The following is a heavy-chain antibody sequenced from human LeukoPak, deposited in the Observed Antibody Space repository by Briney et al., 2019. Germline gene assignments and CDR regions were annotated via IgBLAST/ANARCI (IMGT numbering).Heavy chain of an antibody. Sequence: SETLSLTCTVSGGSISSYYWSWIRQPPGKGLEWIGYIYYSGSTNYNPSLKSRVTISVDTSKNQFSLKLSSVTAADTAVYYCARRVRKTYYYDSGPFDYWGQGTLVTVSS. CDR1: GGSISSYY. J-gene: IGHJ4*02. CDR2: IYYSGST. V-gene: IGHV4-59*08. CDR3: ARRVRKTYYYDSGPFDY. D-gene: IGHD3-22*01.